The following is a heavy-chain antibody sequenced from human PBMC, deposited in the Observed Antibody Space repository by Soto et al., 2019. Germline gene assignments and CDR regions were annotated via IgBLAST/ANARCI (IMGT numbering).Heavy chain of an antibody. V-gene: IGHV4-59*12. CDR2: IYYSGST. CDR1: GGSISSYY. Sequence: PSETLSLTCTVSGGSISSYYWSWIRQPPGKGLEWIGYIYYSGSTNYNPSLKSRVTISVDTSKNQFSLKLSSVTAADTAVYYCARRTIFGVVERTFEYWGQGTRVTVSS. CDR3: ARRTIFGVVERTFEY. J-gene: IGHJ4*02. D-gene: IGHD3-3*01.